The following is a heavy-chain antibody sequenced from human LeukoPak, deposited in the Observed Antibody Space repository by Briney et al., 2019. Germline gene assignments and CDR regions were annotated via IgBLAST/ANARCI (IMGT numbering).Heavy chain of an antibody. V-gene: IGHV3-30*18. J-gene: IGHJ4*02. CDR1: GFTFRSYG. CDR2: VSYDGSYK. Sequence: GGSLRLSCAASGFTFRSYGMHWVRQAPGKGLEWVAVVSYDGSYKYYADSVKGRFTISRDDSKNTLYLQMNSLRAEDTAVYYCAKEGSTMVRGVITRPFDYWGQGTLVTVSS. D-gene: IGHD3-10*01. CDR3: AKEGSTMVRGVITRPFDY.